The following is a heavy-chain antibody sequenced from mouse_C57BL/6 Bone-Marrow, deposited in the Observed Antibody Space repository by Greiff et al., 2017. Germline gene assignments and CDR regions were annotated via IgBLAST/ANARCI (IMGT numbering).Heavy chain of an antibody. V-gene: IGHV1-72*01. CDR3: ARNYGSSYWYFDV. CDR1: GYTFTSYW. D-gene: IGHD1-1*01. J-gene: IGHJ1*03. CDR2: IDPNSGGT. Sequence: QVHVKQSGAELVKPGASVKLSCKASGYTFTSYWMHWVKQRPGRGLEWIGRIDPNSGGTKYNEKFKSKATLTVDKPSSTAYMQLSSLTSEDSAVYYCARNYGSSYWYFDVWGTGTTVTVSS.